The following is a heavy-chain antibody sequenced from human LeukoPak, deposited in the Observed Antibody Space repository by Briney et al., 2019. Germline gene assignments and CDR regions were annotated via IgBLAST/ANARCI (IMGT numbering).Heavy chain of an antibody. CDR3: ARGDDYYGSGGEIDY. V-gene: IGHV4-39*07. D-gene: IGHD3-10*01. CDR2: IYYSGST. J-gene: IGHJ4*02. CDR1: GGSISSSSYY. Sequence: PSETLSLTCTVSGGSISSSSYYWGWIRQPPGKGLEWIGSIYYSGSTYYNPSLKSRVTISVDTSKNQFSLKLSSVTAADTAVYYCARGDDYYGSGGEIDYWGQGTLVTVSS.